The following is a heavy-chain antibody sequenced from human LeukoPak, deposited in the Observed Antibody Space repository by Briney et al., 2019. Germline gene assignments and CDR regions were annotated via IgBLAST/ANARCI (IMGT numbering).Heavy chain of an antibody. CDR3: ARAGQGFSHAYDI. Sequence: GGSLRLSCAASGFIVSIFDMHWVRQVPGKGLEWVSGIGTAGDTHYPDSVKGRFHISRENAKNSFYLQMNSLRVGDTAVYYCARAGQGFSHAYDIWGEGTTVTVSS. CDR2: IGTAGDT. J-gene: IGHJ3*02. V-gene: IGHV3-13*01. D-gene: IGHD3-10*01. CDR1: GFIVSIFD.